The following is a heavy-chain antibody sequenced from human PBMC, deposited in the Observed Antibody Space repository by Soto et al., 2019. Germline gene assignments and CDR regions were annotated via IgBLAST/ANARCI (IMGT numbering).Heavy chain of an antibody. CDR2: IIPIFGTA. D-gene: IGHD2-15*01. V-gene: IGHV1-69*05. CDR3: ARGGNVVVVVAKPDWFDP. J-gene: IGHJ5*02. CDR1: GGTFSSYA. Sequence: QVQLVQSGAEVKKPGSSVKVSCKASGGTFSSYAISWVRQAPGQGLEWMGGIIPIFGTANYAQKFQGRVTITPDDTTSTAHTELSSLRSEDTAGYYCARGGNVVVVVAKPDWFDPWGQGTLLTVSS.